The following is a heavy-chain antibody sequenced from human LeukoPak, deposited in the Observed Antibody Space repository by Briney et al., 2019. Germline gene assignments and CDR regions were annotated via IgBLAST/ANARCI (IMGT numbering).Heavy chain of an antibody. D-gene: IGHD3-22*01. CDR2: INHSGST. J-gene: IGHJ4*02. V-gene: IGHV4-34*01. CDR3: ARAAYESDSYIVDHDY. Sequence: SETLSLTCAVYGGSFSGYYWSWIRQPPGKGLEWIGEINHSGSTNYNPSLKSRVTISVDTSKKQFSLKLSSVTAAVTAVYYCARAAYESDSYIVDHDYWGQGTLVTVSS. CDR1: GGSFSGYY.